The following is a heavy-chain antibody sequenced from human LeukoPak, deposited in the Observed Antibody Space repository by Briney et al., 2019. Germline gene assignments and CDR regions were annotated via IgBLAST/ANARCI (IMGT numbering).Heavy chain of an antibody. CDR2: ISGSGGST. D-gene: IGHD1-26*01. Sequence: PGGSLRLSCAASGLTFSSYAMSWLRQAPGKRLEWVSAISGSGGSTYYADSVKGRFTISRDNSKNTLYLQMNSLRAEDTAVYYCAKFAWELSDPNDYCGQGTLVTVSS. V-gene: IGHV3-23*01. CDR3: AKFAWELSDPNDY. CDR1: GLTFSSYA. J-gene: IGHJ4*02.